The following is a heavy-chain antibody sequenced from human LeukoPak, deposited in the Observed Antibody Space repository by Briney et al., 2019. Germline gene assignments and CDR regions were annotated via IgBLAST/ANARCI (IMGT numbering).Heavy chain of an antibody. CDR1: GGTFSSYA. V-gene: IGHV1-69*13. J-gene: IGHJ4*02. D-gene: IGHD1-26*01. CDR2: IIPIFGTA. CDR3: AGRGLNGGSYLNVFDY. Sequence: SVKVSCKASGGTFSSYAISWVRQAPGQGLEWMGGIIPIFGTANYAQKFQGRVTITADESTSTAYMELSSLRSEDTAVYYCAGRGLNGGSYLNVFDYWGQGTLVTVSS.